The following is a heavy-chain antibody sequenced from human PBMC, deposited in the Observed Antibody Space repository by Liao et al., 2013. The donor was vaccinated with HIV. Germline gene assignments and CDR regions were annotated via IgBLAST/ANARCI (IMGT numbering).Heavy chain of an antibody. CDR1: GGSISSGTYY. D-gene: IGHD3-22*01. CDR3: ASQKWLYRSAEYFQH. CDR2: INHSGST. J-gene: IGHJ1*01. Sequence: QVQLQESGPGLVKPSETLSLTCTVSGGSISSGTYYWSWIRQPAGKGLEWIGEINHSGSTNYNPSLKSRVTISVDTSKNQFSLKLSSVTAADTAVYYCASQKWLYRSAEYFQHWGQGTLVTVSS. V-gene: IGHV4-61*10.